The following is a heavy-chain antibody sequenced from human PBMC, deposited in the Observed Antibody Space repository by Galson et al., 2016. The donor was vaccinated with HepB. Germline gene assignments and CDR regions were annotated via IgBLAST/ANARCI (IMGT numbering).Heavy chain of an antibody. J-gene: IGHJ6*02. D-gene: IGHD1-1*01. CDR1: GFTFSSFG. CDR3: AREGHDKYGMDV. V-gene: IGHV3-33*01. CDR2: IWYDGSKK. Sequence: SLRLSCAASGFTFSSFGMHWVRQAPGKGLDWVAVIWYDGSKKYYADSVKGRFTISRDDSKNTVYLQVSSLGAEDTAVYYCAREGHDKYGMDVWGQGTTVTVSS.